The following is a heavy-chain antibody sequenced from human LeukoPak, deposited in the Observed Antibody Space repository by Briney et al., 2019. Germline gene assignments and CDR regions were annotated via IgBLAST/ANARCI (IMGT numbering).Heavy chain of an antibody. CDR1: SGSFSGYY. J-gene: IGHJ4*02. Sequence: SETLSLTCAVSSGSFSGYYWSWIRQPPGKGREWIGEINHSGSTNYNPSLKSRVTISVDTSKNQFSLKLSSVTAADTAVYYCARYGCSGGSCYLHFDYWGQGTLVTVSS. V-gene: IGHV4-34*01. CDR3: ARYGCSGGSCYLHFDY. CDR2: INHSGST. D-gene: IGHD2-15*01.